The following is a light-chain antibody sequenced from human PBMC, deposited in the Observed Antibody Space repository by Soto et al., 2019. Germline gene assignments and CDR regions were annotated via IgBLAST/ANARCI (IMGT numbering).Light chain of an antibody. Sequence: EMGLREAPGTLSLSPGERATFSCRASQSVSSNYLAWYQQKPGQAPRLLIYGAFKRATGIPDRFSGSGSGTDFTLTISRMEPEDFAVYCCQQYGSSPRTFGQGTKVDLK. CDR3: QQYGSSPRT. CDR1: QSVSSNY. CDR2: GAF. V-gene: IGKV3-20*01. J-gene: IGKJ1*01.